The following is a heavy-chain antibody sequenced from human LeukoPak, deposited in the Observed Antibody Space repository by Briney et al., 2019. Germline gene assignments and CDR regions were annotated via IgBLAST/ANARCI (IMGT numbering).Heavy chain of an antibody. CDR3: ARVLIAATGGDY. CDR2: INTDGSTT. CDR1: GFTFSSHW. Sequence: GGSLRLSCAASGFTFSSHWMHWVRQAPGKGLVRVSRINTDGSTTSYADSGKGRFTISRDNAKNTVYLQMNSLRADDTAVYYCARVLIAATGGDYWGQGTLVTVFS. J-gene: IGHJ4*02. V-gene: IGHV3-74*01. D-gene: IGHD6-13*01.